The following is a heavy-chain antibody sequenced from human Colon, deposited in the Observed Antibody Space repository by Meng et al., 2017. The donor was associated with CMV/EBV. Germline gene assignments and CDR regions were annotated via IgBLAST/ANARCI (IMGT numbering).Heavy chain of an antibody. Sequence: SETLSLTCTVSGGSVSSGSYYWSWIRQPPGKGLEWIGYIYYSGSTNYNPSLKSRVTISVDTSKNQFSLKLSSVTAADTAVYYCARTVWTGTPRGFDPWGQGTLVTVSS. CDR1: GGSVSSGSYY. D-gene: IGHD3/OR15-3a*01. J-gene: IGHJ5*02. CDR2: IYYSGST. CDR3: ARTVWTGTPRGFDP. V-gene: IGHV4-61*01.